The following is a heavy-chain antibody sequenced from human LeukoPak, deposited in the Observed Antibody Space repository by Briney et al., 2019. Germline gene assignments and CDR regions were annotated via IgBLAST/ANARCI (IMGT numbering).Heavy chain of an antibody. CDR2: ISSSGSTI. CDR3: ARDRQTYYDYVWGSYRPRYFDY. V-gene: IGHV3-48*03. Sequence: GGSLRLSCAASGFTFSSYEMNWVRQAPGKGLEWVSYISSSGSTIYYADSVKGRFTISRDNAKNSLYLRMNSLRAEDTAVYYCARDRQTYYDYVWGSYRPRYFDYWGQGTLVTVSS. D-gene: IGHD3-16*02. CDR1: GFTFSSYE. J-gene: IGHJ4*02.